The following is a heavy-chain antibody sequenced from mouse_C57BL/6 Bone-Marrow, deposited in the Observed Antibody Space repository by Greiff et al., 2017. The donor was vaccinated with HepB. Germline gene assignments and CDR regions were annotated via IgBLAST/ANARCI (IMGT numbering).Heavy chain of an antibody. CDR3: ARRVTTMDY. CDR1: GFTFSSYA. J-gene: IGHJ4*01. Sequence: EVMLVESGGGLVKPGGSLKLSCAASGFTFSSYAMSWVRQTPEKRLEWVATISDGGSYTYYPDNVKGRFTISRDNAKNNLYLQMSHLKSEDTAMYYCARRVTTMDYWGQGTSVTVSS. V-gene: IGHV5-4*03. D-gene: IGHD2-12*01. CDR2: ISDGGSYT.